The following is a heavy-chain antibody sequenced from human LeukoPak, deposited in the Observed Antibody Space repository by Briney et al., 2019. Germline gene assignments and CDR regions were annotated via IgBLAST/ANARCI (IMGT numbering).Heavy chain of an antibody. D-gene: IGHD5-24*01. CDR1: GFTFSSYW. CDR3: ARVSRDGYYYYYYMDV. V-gene: IGHV3-7*01. J-gene: IGHJ6*03. CDR2: IKQDGSEK. Sequence: GGSLRLSCAASGFTFSSYWMSWVRQAPGKWLEWVANIKQDGSEKYYVDSVKGRFTISRDNAKNSLYLQMNSLRAEDTAVYYCARVSRDGYYYYYYMDVWGKGTTVIVSS.